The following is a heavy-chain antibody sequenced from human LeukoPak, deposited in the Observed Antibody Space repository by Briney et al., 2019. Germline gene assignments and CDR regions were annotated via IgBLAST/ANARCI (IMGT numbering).Heavy chain of an antibody. J-gene: IGHJ6*04. Sequence: SRTLSLTCAVSGGSISSSNWWSWVRQPPGKGLEWIGEIYHSGSTNYNPSLKSRVTISVDKSKNQFSLKLSSVTAAVTAVYYCAKTIVVVTAPPGYYGMDVWGKGTTVTVSS. CDR3: AKTIVVVTAPPGYYGMDV. V-gene: IGHV4-4*02. CDR1: GGSISSSNW. CDR2: IYHSGST. D-gene: IGHD2-21*02.